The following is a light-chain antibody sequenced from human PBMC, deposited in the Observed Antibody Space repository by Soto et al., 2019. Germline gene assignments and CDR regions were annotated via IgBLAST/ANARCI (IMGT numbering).Light chain of an antibody. V-gene: IGKV3-15*01. CDR3: QHYNNLLGT. CDR1: QSLTSD. Sequence: EIVFTQSPGTLSLSPGERATLSCRASQSLTSDYLAWYQQKPGQTPRLLIYGASTRATGIPARFSGSGSGTEFFLNISSLQSEDSAIYYCQHYNNLLGTFGGGTKVDIK. J-gene: IGKJ4*01. CDR2: GAS.